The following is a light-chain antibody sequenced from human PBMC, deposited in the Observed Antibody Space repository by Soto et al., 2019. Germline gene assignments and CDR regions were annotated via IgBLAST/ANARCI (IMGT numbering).Light chain of an antibody. V-gene: IGKV3-11*01. Sequence: EIVLTQSPATLSLSPGERATLSCRASQNINSQLVWYQQKFGQTPRLLIYDASNRATGIPARFSGSGSGTDFTLTISSLEPEDFALYYCQQRSNWPPITFGQGTRLEIK. CDR2: DAS. CDR3: QQRSNWPPIT. CDR1: QNINSQ. J-gene: IGKJ5*01.